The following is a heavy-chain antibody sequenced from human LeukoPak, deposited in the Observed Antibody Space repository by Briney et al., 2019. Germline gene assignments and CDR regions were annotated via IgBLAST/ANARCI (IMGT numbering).Heavy chain of an antibody. V-gene: IGHV1-8*03. CDR1: GYTFTSYD. J-gene: IGHJ5*02. CDR3: ARGGSRGYYYVSGKNWFDP. D-gene: IGHD3-22*01. CDR2: MNPNSGNT. Sequence: ASVNVSCKASGYTFTSYDINWVRQATGQGLGWMGWMNPNSGNTGYAQKFPGRVTITRNTSISTAYMDPSSLSSEDTAVYYCARGGSRGYYYVSGKNWFDPWGQGTLVTVSS.